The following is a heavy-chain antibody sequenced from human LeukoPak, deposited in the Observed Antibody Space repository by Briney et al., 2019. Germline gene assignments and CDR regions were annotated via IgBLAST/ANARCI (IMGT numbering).Heavy chain of an antibody. Sequence: SETLSLTCAVYGGSFSGYYWSWIRQPPGKGLEWIGEFNHSGSTNYNPSLKSRVTISVDTSKNQFSLKLSSVTATDTAVYYCARSGRYFDWLRQTNWFDPWGQGTLVTVSS. D-gene: IGHD3-9*01. V-gene: IGHV4-34*01. J-gene: IGHJ5*02. CDR2: FNHSGST. CDR3: ARSGRYFDWLRQTNWFDP. CDR1: GGSFSGYY.